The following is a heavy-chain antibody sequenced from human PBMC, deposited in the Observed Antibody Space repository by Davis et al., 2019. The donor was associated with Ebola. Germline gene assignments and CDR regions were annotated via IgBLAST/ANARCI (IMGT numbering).Heavy chain of an antibody. V-gene: IGHV3-20*04. CDR1: GFTFDDYG. J-gene: IGHJ4*02. D-gene: IGHD4-17*01. CDR3: ARGGRAGFYGDYEY. Sequence: PGGSLRLSCAASGFTFDDYGMSWVRQAPGKGLEWVSGINWNGGSTGYADSVKGRFTISRDNAKNSLYLQMNSLRAEDTALYYCARGGRAGFYGDYEYWGQGTLVTVSS. CDR2: INWNGGST.